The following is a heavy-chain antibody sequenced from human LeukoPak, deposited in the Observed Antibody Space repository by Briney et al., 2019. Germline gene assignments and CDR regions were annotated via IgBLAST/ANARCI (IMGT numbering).Heavy chain of an antibody. CDR1: GASISNYY. D-gene: IGHD6-13*01. V-gene: IGHV4-59*01. Sequence: SETLSLTCTVSGASISNYYWTWIRQPPGKGLEWIGYIYSSGSTNYNPSLKSRVTMSVDTSKNQFSLKLSSVTPADTAVYYCARSGTAAGRRDYWGQGTLVTVSS. CDR3: ARSGTAAGRRDY. CDR2: IYSSGST. J-gene: IGHJ4*02.